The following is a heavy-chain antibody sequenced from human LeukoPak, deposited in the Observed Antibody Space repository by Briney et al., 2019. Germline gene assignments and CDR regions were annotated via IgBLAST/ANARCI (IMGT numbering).Heavy chain of an antibody. CDR2: ISGPGSTI. CDR3: ASGSGYGDYSMDY. CDR1: GFTFSDYY. V-gene: IGHV3-11*01. D-gene: IGHD4-17*01. Sequence: GGSLRLSCAASGFTFSDYYMSWFRQAPGKGLEWVSYISGPGSTISYADSVKGRFTISRDNAKNSLYLQVNSLRVEDTAVYYCASGSGYGDYSMDYWGQGTLVTVSS. J-gene: IGHJ4*02.